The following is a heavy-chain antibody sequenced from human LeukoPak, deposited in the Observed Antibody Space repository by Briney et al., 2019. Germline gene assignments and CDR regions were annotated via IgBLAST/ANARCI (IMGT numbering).Heavy chain of an antibody. CDR2: IYYSGST. J-gene: IGHJ4*02. Sequence: PSETLSLTCTVSGGSISSDSYYWAWIRQPPGKGLEWIASIYYSGSTYYNPSLKSRVTISVDTSKNQFSLKLSSVTAADTAVYYCARVPDGYGQGDYFDYWGQGTLVTVSS. CDR1: GGSISSDSYY. D-gene: IGHD5-18*01. V-gene: IGHV4-39*01. CDR3: ARVPDGYGQGDYFDY.